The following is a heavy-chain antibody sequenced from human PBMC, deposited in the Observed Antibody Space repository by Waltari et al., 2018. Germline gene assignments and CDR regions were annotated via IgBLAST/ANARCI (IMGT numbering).Heavy chain of an antibody. CDR3: ARDDLPADIVVVPAAIGY. V-gene: IGHV3-21*01. CDR2: ISRSSSYI. CDR1: GFTFSSYS. Sequence: EVQLVESGGGLVKPGGSLRLSCAASGFTFSSYSMNWVRQAPGKGLEWVSSISRSSSYIYYADSVKGRFTISRDNAKNSLYLQMNSLRAEDTAVYYCARDDLPADIVVVPAAIGYWGQGTLVTVSS. D-gene: IGHD2-2*01. J-gene: IGHJ4*02.